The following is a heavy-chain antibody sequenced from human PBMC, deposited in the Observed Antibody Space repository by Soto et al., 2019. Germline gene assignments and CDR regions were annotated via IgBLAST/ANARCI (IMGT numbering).Heavy chain of an antibody. CDR3: ARGVKEHWLSDAFDI. CDR1: GYTFTGYY. V-gene: IGHV1-2*04. CDR2: INPNSGGT. J-gene: IGHJ3*02. D-gene: IGHD6-19*01. Sequence: ASVKVSCKASGYTFTGYYMHWVRQAPGQGLEWMGWINPNSGGTNYAQKFQGWVTMTRDTSISTAYMELSRLRSDDTAVYYCARGVKEHWLSDAFDIWGQGTMVTVS.